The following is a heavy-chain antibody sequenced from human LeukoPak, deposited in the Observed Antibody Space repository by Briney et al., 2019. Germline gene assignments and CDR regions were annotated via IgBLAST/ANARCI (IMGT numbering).Heavy chain of an antibody. CDR2: IQNDGSNT. CDR3: ARASGSGSYGDY. J-gene: IGHJ4*02. CDR1: GFTFSDYG. Sequence: GGSLRLSCAASGFTFSDYGMNWVRQTPGKGLEWLAFIQNDGSNTFYADSVKGRFTISRDNSKNTLYLQMGSLRAEDMAVYYCARASGSGSYGDYWGQGTLVTVSS. D-gene: IGHD3-10*01. V-gene: IGHV3-30*02.